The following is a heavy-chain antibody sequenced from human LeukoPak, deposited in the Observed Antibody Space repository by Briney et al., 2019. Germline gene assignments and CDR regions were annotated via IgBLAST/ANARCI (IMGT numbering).Heavy chain of an antibody. V-gene: IGHV3-64*01. D-gene: IGHD5-18*01. Sequence: GGSLRLSCEASGFTFSSYAMHWVRQAPGKGLEYVSAMSSNGGSTYYAKSVKGRFTISRDNSKNTLYLQMGSLRAEDMAVYYCARAHVVTAIDYYMDVWGKGTTVTVSS. J-gene: IGHJ6*03. CDR2: MSSNGGST. CDR3: ARAHVVTAIDYYMDV. CDR1: GFTFSSYA.